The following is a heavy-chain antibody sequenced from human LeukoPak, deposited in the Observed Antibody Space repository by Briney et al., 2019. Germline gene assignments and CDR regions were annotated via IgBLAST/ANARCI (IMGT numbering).Heavy chain of an antibody. CDR2: INPNSGGT. D-gene: IGHD3-3*01. CDR3: ARGSTYYDFWSGYYATNP. J-gene: IGHJ5*02. Sequence: ASVKVSCKASVYTFTGYYMHWVRQAPGQGLEWMGWINPNSGGTNYAQKFQGWVTMTRDTSISTAYMELSRLRSDDTAVYYCARGSTYYDFWSGYYATNPWGQGTLVTVSS. CDR1: VYTFTGYY. V-gene: IGHV1-2*04.